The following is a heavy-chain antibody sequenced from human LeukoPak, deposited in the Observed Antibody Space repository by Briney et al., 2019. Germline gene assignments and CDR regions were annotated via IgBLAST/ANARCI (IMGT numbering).Heavy chain of an antibody. CDR3: APSSFDY. Sequence: GGSLRLSCAASGFTFSSYWMHWVRQAPGKGLVWVSRINSDGSSTSYAASVKGRFTIYRDNAKHTLYLQMNSLRDEDTAVYYCAPSSFDYWGQGTLVTVSS. V-gene: IGHV3-74*01. CDR1: GFTFSSYW. D-gene: IGHD2-2*01. J-gene: IGHJ4*02. CDR2: INSDGSST.